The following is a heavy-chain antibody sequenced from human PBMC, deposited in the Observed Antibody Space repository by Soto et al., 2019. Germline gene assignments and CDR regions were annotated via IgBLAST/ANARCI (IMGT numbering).Heavy chain of an antibody. D-gene: IGHD4-17*01. CDR3: AKDRTPYDYPNPNPPYGMDV. J-gene: IGHJ6*02. Sequence: PGGSLRLSCTASGFTFSTSAMSWVRQAPGRGLEWVSGISGSGAGTYYADSVKGRFTISRDNSKNTLYLQMSGLRAEDAAVYYCAKDRTPYDYPNPNPPYGMDVWGQGTTVTVSS. V-gene: IGHV3-23*01. CDR1: GFTFSTSA. CDR2: ISGSGAGT.